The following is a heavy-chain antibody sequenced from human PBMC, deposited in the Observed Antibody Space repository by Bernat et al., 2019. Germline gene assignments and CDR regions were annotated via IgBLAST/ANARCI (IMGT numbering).Heavy chain of an antibody. Sequence: EVQLVESGGGSVQPGGSLRLSCAASGFTFSSYWMSWVRQAPGKGLEWVANIKQDGSEKYYVDSVKGRFTISRDNAKNSLYLQMNSLRAEDTAVYYCARVSGIVVPWAAFDIWGQGTMVTVSS. D-gene: IGHD2-2*01. CDR2: IKQDGSEK. V-gene: IGHV3-7*03. J-gene: IGHJ3*02. CDR1: GFTFSSYW. CDR3: ARVSGIVVPWAAFDI.